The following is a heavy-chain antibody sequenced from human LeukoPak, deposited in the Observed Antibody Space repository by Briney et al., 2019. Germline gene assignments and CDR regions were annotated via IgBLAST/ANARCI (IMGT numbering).Heavy chain of an antibody. CDR2: INQDGSEK. CDR3: VKDSGYCSGGSCYPSNY. CDR1: GFTFSSYW. J-gene: IGHJ4*02. V-gene: IGHV3-7*05. Sequence: GGSLRLSCAASGFTFSSYWMSWVRQAPGKGLQWVANINQDGSEKYSVDSVKGRFTISRDNAKNSLYLQMNSLRAEDTAVYYCVKDSGYCSGGSCYPSNYWGQGTLVTVSS. D-gene: IGHD2-15*01.